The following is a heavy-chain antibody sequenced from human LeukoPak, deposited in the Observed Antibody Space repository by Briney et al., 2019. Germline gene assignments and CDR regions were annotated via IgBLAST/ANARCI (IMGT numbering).Heavy chain of an antibody. CDR1: GYTFTSYD. D-gene: IGHD2-2*01. CDR3: ARVLVPAAMPDDY. CDR2: MNPNSGNT. Sequence: ASVKVSCKASGYTFTSYDINWVRQATGQGLEWMGWMNPNSGNTGYAQKFQGRVTMTRNTSISTAYMELSSLRSDDTAVYYCARVLVPAAMPDDYWGQGTLVTVSS. V-gene: IGHV1-8*01. J-gene: IGHJ4*02.